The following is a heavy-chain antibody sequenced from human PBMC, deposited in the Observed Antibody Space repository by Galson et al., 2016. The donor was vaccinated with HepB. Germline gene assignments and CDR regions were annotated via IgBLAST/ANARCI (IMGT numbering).Heavy chain of an antibody. Sequence: SVKVSCKAFGYTFSNYDTVWVRQASGQGLEWMAWMNPNSGNTGYAPNFKGRLTLTRDTSISTAYMELSGLRSEDTAVYYCTRVVTGTTLIEYWGQGTLVTVSS. V-gene: IGHV1-8*01. D-gene: IGHD1-7*01. CDR3: TRVVTGTTLIEY. J-gene: IGHJ4*02. CDR1: GYTFSNYD. CDR2: MNPNSGNT.